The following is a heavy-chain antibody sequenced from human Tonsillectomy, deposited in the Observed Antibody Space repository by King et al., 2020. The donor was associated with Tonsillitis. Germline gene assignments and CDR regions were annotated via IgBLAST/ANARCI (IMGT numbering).Heavy chain of an antibody. J-gene: IGHJ4*02. V-gene: IGHV5-51*01. CDR3: VRQGASRGVIDS. Sequence: QLVQSGAEVKKPGATLRISCTGSGFIFTTSWIAWVRHMPGKGLDWMGIIYPGDSDTRYSPSFQGRITISADKSITTAYLQWSSLKASDTAMYYCVRQGASRGVIDSWGQGTLVTVSS. CDR1: GFIFTTSW. D-gene: IGHD2-2*01. CDR2: IYPGDSDT.